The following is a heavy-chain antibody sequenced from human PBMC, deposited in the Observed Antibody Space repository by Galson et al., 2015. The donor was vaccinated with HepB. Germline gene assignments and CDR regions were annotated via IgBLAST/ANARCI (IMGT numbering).Heavy chain of an antibody. CDR3: AKEWGEVAGWYFDL. CDR2: ISGSGDST. J-gene: IGHJ2*01. Sequence: SLRLSCAASGFTFSSYAMNWVRQAPGKGLEWVSAISGSGDSTYYADSVRGRFTISRDNSKNTLYLQMNSLRAEDTAIYYCAKEWGEVAGWYFDLWGRGTLVTVSS. CDR1: GFTFSSYA. V-gene: IGHV3-23*01. D-gene: IGHD6-19*01.